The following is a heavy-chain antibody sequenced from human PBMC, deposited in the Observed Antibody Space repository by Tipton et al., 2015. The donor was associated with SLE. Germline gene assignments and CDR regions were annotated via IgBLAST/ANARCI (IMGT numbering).Heavy chain of an antibody. Sequence: EASGFTFSSYWMNWVHQAPGKGLEWVANIKEDGNEKYYVDSVKGRFTISRDNAKNSLYLHMNSLRAEDTAGYYCARAVTLNYWGQGTLGTVSS. V-gene: IGHV3-7*01. CDR3: ARAVTLNY. CDR2: IKEDGNEK. J-gene: IGHJ4*02. CDR1: GFTFSSYW. D-gene: IGHD2-21*02.